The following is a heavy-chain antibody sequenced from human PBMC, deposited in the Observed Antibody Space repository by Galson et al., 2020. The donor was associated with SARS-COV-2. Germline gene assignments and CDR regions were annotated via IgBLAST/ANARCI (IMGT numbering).Heavy chain of an antibody. J-gene: IGHJ3*02. CDR1: GFTFSVYA. V-gene: IGHV3-30*18. CDR3: AKISYDASGYYGAFDI. Sequence: SLKISCAASGFTFSVYAMYWVRQAPGKGLEWVALISYDGSNTFYADSVKGRITVSRDNSKNMLYLQMNSLRAEDTAVYYCAKISYDASGYYGAFDIWGQGTMVTVSS. D-gene: IGHD3-22*01. CDR2: ISYDGSNT.